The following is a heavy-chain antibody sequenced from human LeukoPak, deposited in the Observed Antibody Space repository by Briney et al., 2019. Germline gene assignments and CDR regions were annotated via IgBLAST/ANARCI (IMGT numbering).Heavy chain of an antibody. CDR1: GFTVSSNY. J-gene: IGHJ4*02. V-gene: IGHV3-53*01. Sequence: GGSLRRSCAASGFTVSSNYMSWVRQAPGKGLEWVSVIYSGGSTYYADSVKGRFTISRDNSKNTLYLQMNSLRAEDTAVYYCASAPLLSGSYGYWGQGTLVTVS. CDR3: ASAPLLSGSYGY. CDR2: IYSGGST. D-gene: IGHD1-26*01.